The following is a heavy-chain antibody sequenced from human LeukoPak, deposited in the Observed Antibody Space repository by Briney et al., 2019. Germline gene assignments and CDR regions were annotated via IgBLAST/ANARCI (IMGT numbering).Heavy chain of an antibody. CDR2: IIPIFGTA. V-gene: IGHV1-69*13. CDR1: GGTFSSYA. D-gene: IGHD3-3*02. CDR3: ARDLATYYYYYYGMDV. Sequence: SVKVSCTASGGTFSSYAISWVRQAPGQGLEWMGGIIPIFGTANYAQKFQGRVTITADESTSTAYMELSSLRSEDTAVYYCARDLATYYYYYYGMDVWGQGTTVTVSS. J-gene: IGHJ6*02.